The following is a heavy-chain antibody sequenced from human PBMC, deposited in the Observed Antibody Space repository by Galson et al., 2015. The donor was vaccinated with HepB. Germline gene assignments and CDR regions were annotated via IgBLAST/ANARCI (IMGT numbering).Heavy chain of an antibody. CDR2: ISYEGSNI. J-gene: IGHJ6*01. Sequence: SLRLSCAASEFSFSSSGMHWVRQAPGKGLEWVAVISYEGSNIYYEESVKGRFIISRDNSKSTLYLQMNSLRDEDTAVYYCAKDLGATYFYGMDAWAQGGTVIVAS. V-gene: IGHV3-30*18. CDR3: AKDLGATYFYGMDA. CDR1: EFSFSSSG. D-gene: IGHD1-26*01.